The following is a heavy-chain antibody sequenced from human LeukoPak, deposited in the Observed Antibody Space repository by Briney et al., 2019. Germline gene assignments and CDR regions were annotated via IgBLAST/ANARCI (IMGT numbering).Heavy chain of an antibody. J-gene: IGHJ3*02. CDR2: IYYSGST. V-gene: IGHV4-61*08. CDR1: GGSIRSDGYW. Sequence: SETLSLTCTVSGGSIRSDGYWWSWIRQHPGKGLEWIGYIYYSGSTNYDPSLKSRVTISVDTSKNQFSLKLSSVTAVNTAVYYCARLRSSSGPNDAFDNWGQGTMVTVSS. D-gene: IGHD3-22*01. CDR3: ARLRSSSGPNDAFDN.